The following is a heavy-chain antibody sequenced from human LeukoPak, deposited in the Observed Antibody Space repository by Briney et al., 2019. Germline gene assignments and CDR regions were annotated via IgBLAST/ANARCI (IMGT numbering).Heavy chain of an antibody. CDR2: IIPIFGTA. J-gene: IGHJ3*02. CDR1: GGTFSSYA. CDR3: ARESDIVVVPATFWRRDDAFDI. D-gene: IGHD2-2*01. V-gene: IGHV1-69*01. Sequence: GSSVKVSCKASGGTFSSYAISWVRQAPGQGLEWMGGIIPIFGTANYAQKFQGRVTITADESTSTAYMELSSLRSEDTAVYYCARESDIVVVPATFWRRDDAFDIWGQGTMVTVSS.